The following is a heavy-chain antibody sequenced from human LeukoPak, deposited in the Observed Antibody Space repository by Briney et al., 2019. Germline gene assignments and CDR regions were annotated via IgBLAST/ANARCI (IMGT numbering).Heavy chain of an antibody. CDR1: GASITSFH. CDR2: IYSSGST. J-gene: IGHJ4*02. V-gene: IGHV4-4*07. Sequence: MPSETLSLTCTVSGASITSFHWTWIRQPAGKGLEWIGLIYSSGSTIYNPSLQSRVAMSVDMTKNQLSLKLSSVTAADTAMYYCARKEGDYWGQGTLVTVSS. CDR3: ARKEGDY.